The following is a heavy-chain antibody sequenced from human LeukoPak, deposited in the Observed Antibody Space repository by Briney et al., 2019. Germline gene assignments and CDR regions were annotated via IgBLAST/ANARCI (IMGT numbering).Heavy chain of an antibody. J-gene: IGHJ4*02. V-gene: IGHV3-21*05. Sequence: KSGGSLRLSCAASGFTFSSYEMNWVRQAPGKGLEWVSYISSSSSYIYYADSVKGRFTISRDNAKNSLYLQMNSLRAEDTAVYYCARDRYGDPYYFDYWGQGTLVTVSS. D-gene: IGHD4-17*01. CDR3: ARDRYGDPYYFDY. CDR2: ISSSSSYI. CDR1: GFTFSSYE.